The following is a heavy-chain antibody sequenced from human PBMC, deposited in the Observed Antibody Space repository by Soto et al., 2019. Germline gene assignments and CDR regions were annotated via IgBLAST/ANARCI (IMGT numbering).Heavy chain of an antibody. V-gene: IGHV3-23*01. J-gene: IGHJ4*02. CDR3: AKGKFWSGSLVTPKSTTQYFDS. CDR2: ISGSGGST. Sequence: PGGSLRLSCAASGFTFSSYAMSWVRQAPGKGLEWVSAISGSGGSTYYADSVKGRFTIYRDNSKNTLYLQMNSLRAEDTTVNYCAKGKFWSGSLVTPKSTTQYFDSWGQGIVVTVSS. CDR1: GFTFSSYA. D-gene: IGHD3-3*01.